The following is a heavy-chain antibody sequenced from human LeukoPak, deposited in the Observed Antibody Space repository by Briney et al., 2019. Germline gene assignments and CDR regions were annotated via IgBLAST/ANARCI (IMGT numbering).Heavy chain of an antibody. J-gene: IGHJ5*02. CDR1: GGSISSSSYY. CDR2: IYYSEST. CDR3: ARSPSTHYYDSSGPFHSFDA. Sequence: AETLSLTCTVSGGSISSSSYYCGWIRQPPGKVLEWIGSIYYSESTYYNPSRKSRVTISVDTSNSQFALKLSSVSAADTALYYGARSPSTHYYDSSGPFHSFDAWGQGTLVSVSS. V-gene: IGHV4-39*01. D-gene: IGHD3-22*01.